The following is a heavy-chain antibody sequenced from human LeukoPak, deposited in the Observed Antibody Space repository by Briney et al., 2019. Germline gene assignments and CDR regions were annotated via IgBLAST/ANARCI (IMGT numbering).Heavy chain of an antibody. J-gene: IGHJ4*02. Sequence: GGSLRLSCAASGFTFSSYAMSWVRQAPGKGLEWVAVISYDGSNKYYADSVKGRFTISRDNSKNTLYLQMNSLRAEDTAVYYCARDRSNTVPERCDYWGQGTLVTVSS. CDR1: GFTFSSYA. V-gene: IGHV3-30-3*01. D-gene: IGHD2-2*01. CDR2: ISYDGSNK. CDR3: ARDRSNTVPERCDY.